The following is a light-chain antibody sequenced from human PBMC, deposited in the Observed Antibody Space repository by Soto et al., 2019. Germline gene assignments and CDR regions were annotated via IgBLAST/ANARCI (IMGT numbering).Light chain of an antibody. J-gene: IGLJ1*01. CDR2: EVT. CDR3: SSYTGSSTLYV. V-gene: IGLV2-14*01. CDR1: SSDVGAYNY. Sequence: QSVLTQPASVSGSPGQSITISCTGTSSDVGAYNYVSWYQQYPGKAPRLMISEVTSRPSGISNRFSGSKSGNSASLTISGLQAEDEADYYCSSYTGSSTLYVSGTGTKVTVL.